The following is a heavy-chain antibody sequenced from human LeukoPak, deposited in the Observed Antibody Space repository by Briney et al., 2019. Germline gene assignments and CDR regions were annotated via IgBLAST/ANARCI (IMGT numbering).Heavy chain of an antibody. CDR3: ATPLYSYGSPFDY. CDR2: ISAYNGNT. Sequence: ASVKVSCKASGYTFTSYGISWVRQAPGQGLEWMGWISAYNGNTNYAQKFQGRVTITADESTSTAYMELSSLRSEDTAVYYCATPLYSYGSPFDYWGQGTLVTVSS. J-gene: IGHJ4*02. V-gene: IGHV1-18*01. CDR1: GYTFTSYG. D-gene: IGHD5-18*01.